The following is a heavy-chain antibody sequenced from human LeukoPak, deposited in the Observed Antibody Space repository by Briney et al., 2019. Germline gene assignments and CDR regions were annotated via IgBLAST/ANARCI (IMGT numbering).Heavy chain of an antibody. CDR1: GYTCTSYD. Sequence: ASVKVSCKASGYTCTSYDINWVRQATGQGLEWMGWMNPNSGNTGYAQKFQGRVTITRNTSISTAYMELSSLRSEDTAVYYCARGPPHYDFWSGYSYADYWGQGTLVTVSS. CDR3: ARGPPHYDFWSGYSYADY. CDR2: MNPNSGNT. V-gene: IGHV1-8*03. D-gene: IGHD3-3*01. J-gene: IGHJ4*02.